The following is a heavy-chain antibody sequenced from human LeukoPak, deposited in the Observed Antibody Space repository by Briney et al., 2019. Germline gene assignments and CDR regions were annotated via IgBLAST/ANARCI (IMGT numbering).Heavy chain of an antibody. Sequence: GGSLRLSCAASGFTFSSYGMHWVRQAPGKGLEWVAVISYDGSNKYYADSVKGRFTISRDNSKNTLYLQMNSLRAEDTAVYYCARVPQRYCSGGSCSLGYYGMDVWGKGTTVTVSS. D-gene: IGHD2-15*01. V-gene: IGHV3-30*03. J-gene: IGHJ6*04. CDR1: GFTFSSYG. CDR2: ISYDGSNK. CDR3: ARVPQRYCSGGSCSLGYYGMDV.